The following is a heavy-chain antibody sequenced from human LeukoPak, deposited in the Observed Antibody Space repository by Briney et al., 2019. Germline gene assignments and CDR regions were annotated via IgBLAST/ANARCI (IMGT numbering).Heavy chain of an antibody. V-gene: IGHV4-59*08. J-gene: IGHJ4*02. Sequence: NTSETLSLTCTVSGGSISSYYWSWIRQPPGKGLGWIGYIYYSGNTYYNPSLKSRVTISTDASKNQFSLELSSVTAADTAIYYCARRRLGLLYFFDYWGQGTLVTVSS. D-gene: IGHD2-2*01. CDR2: IYYSGNT. CDR3: ARRRLGLLYFFDY. CDR1: GGSISSYY.